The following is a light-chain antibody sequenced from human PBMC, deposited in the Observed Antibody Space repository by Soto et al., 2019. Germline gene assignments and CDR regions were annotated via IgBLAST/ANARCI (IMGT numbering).Light chain of an antibody. V-gene: IGKV3-15*01. J-gene: IGKJ4*01. CDR1: QSVSNN. CDR2: GAS. Sequence: ETGMTQSPATLSVSKGEGVTISCKASQSVSNNLNWYQQKPGQAPRLLIYGASTRATDVPARFSGSGSGTEFTLTISILHSDDYAVYYCQQYTNLPRTFGGGTKVDIK. CDR3: QQYTNLPRT.